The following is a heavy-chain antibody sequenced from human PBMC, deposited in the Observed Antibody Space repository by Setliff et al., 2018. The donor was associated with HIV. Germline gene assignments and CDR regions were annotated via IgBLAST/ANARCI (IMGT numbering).Heavy chain of an antibody. CDR3: ARDKEKRSYNDSSGHYGWFDT. Sequence: ASVKVSCKASGYTFTGYYMHWVRQAPGQGLEWMGWINVNSGGANYAQVRDRVTISADKSTSIAYMMLSSLRSEDTAVYYCARDKEKRSYNDSSGHYGWFDTWGQGTQVTVSS. CDR2: INVNSGGA. CDR1: GYTFTGYY. V-gene: IGHV1-2*02. D-gene: IGHD3-22*01. J-gene: IGHJ5*02.